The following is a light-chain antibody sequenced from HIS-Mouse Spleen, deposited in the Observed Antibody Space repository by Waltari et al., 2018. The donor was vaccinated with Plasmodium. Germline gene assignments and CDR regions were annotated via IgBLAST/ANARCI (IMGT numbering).Light chain of an antibody. CDR2: DVI. Sequence: QSALTQPASVSGSPGQSITISCTGTSSDVGGYNYVSWYQQHPGKAPKLMIYDVINRPSGVSNRVAGSKSGNTASLTISGLQAEDEADYYCSSYTSSSTPWVFGGGTKLTVL. CDR1: SSDVGGYNY. CDR3: SSYTSSSTPWV. J-gene: IGLJ3*02. V-gene: IGLV2-14*03.